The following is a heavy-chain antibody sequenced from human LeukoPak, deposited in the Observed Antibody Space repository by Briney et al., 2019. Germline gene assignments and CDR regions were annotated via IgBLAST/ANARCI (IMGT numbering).Heavy chain of an antibody. V-gene: IGHV1-18*01. CDR1: GYTFTSYG. D-gene: IGHD6-19*01. CDR3: AREYSSGSYFDY. CDR2: ISAYTGNT. J-gene: IGHJ4*02. Sequence: GASVKVSCKASGYTFTSYGISWVRQAPGQGLEWMGWISAYTGNTNYAQKVQGRVTMTTDTSTSTAYMELRSLRSDDTAVYYCAREYSSGSYFDYWGQGTLVTVSS.